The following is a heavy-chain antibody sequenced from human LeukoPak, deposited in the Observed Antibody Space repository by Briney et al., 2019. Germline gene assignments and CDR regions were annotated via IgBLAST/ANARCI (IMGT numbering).Heavy chain of an antibody. J-gene: IGHJ5*02. CDR1: GFTFSSYA. CDR3: ARVVAIAARPGWFDP. CDR2: ISYDGSNK. D-gene: IGHD6-6*01. Sequence: LRLSCAASGFTFSSYAMHWVRQAPGKGLEWVAAISYDGSNKYYADSVKGRFTISRDNSKNTLYLQMNSLRAEDTAVYYCARVVAIAARPGWFDPWGQGTLVTVSS. V-gene: IGHV3-30-3*01.